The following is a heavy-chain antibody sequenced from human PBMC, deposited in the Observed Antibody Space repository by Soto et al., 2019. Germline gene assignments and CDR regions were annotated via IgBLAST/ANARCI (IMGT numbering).Heavy chain of an antibody. D-gene: IGHD3-22*01. V-gene: IGHV4-59*01. CDR3: ARERYYDSSGYRGVGAFDI. CDR2: IYYSGST. CDR1: GGSISSYY. Sequence: SETLSLTCTVSGGSISSYYWSWIRQPPGKGLEWIGYIYYSGSTNYNPSLKSRVTISVDTSKNQFSLKLSSVTAADTAVYYCARERYYDSSGYRGVGAFDIWGQGTTVTVSS. J-gene: IGHJ3*02.